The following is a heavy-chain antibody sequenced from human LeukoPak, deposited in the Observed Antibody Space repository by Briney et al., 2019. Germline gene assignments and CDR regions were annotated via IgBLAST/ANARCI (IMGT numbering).Heavy chain of an antibody. J-gene: IGHJ3*02. CDR3: ARDVAGEYDALDI. Sequence: GGSLRLSCAASGFTFSRYGMHWVRQAPGKGLEWVAFIRYDGSNKYHADSVKGRFTASRDNTKNSLYLQMNSLRAEDTAVYYCARDVAGEYDALDIWGQGTMVTVSS. D-gene: IGHD2-15*01. CDR2: IRYDGSNK. CDR1: GFTFSRYG. V-gene: IGHV3-30*02.